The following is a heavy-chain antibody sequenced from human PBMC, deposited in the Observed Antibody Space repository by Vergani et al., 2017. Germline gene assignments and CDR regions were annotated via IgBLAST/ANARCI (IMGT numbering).Heavy chain of an antibody. CDR1: GFTFSSHG. D-gene: IGHD3-16*01. CDR2: ISGSGGST. J-gene: IGHJ6*04. CDR3: AKDWARLPFALLDV. V-gene: IGHV3-23*04. Sequence: VQLVESEGGVVQPGRSLTLSCVASGFTFSSHGMHWVRQAPGKGLEWVSAISGSGGSTYYADSVKGRFTISRDNSKNTLYLQMNSLRAEDTAVYYCAKDWARLPFALLDVWGKGTTVTVSS.